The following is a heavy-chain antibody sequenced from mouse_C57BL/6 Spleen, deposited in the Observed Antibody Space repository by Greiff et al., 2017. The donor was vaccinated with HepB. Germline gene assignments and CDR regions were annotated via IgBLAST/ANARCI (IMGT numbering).Heavy chain of an antibody. D-gene: IGHD2-1*01. Sequence: VQLQQSGAELVRPGASVKLSCTASGFNIKDDYMHWVKQRPEQGLEWIGWIDPENGDTEYASKFQGKATITADTSSNTAYLQLSSLTSEDTAVYYCTTWDGNLDYWGQGTTLTVSS. J-gene: IGHJ2*01. CDR3: TTWDGNLDY. CDR2: IDPENGDT. CDR1: GFNIKDDY. V-gene: IGHV14-4*01.